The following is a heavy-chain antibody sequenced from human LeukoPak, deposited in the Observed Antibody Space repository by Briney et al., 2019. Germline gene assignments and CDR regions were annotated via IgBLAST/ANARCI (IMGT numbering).Heavy chain of an antibody. CDR3: ATYGIAVAGIDY. CDR2: FDPEDGET. V-gene: IGHV1-24*01. Sequence: ASVKVSCKVSGYTLTELSMHWVRQAPGKGLEWMRGFDPEDGETIYAQKFQGRVTMTEDTSTDTAYMELSSLRSEDTAVYYCATYGIAVAGIDYWGRGTLVTVSS. D-gene: IGHD6-19*01. CDR1: GYTLTELS. J-gene: IGHJ4*02.